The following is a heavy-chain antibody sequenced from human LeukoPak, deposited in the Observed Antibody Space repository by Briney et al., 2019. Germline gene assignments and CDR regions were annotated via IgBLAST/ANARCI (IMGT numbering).Heavy chain of an antibody. CDR3: ARDERYDSSGYPFDY. Sequence: ASVKVSCKASGYTFTGYFIHWVRQAPGQGLEWMGWINPNNCDTNYAQKFQGRVTMTRDTSITTAYMELSRLRSDDTAVYYCARDERYDSSGYPFDYWGQGTLVTVSS. D-gene: IGHD3-22*01. J-gene: IGHJ4*02. CDR1: GYTFTGYF. V-gene: IGHV1-2*02. CDR2: INPNNCDT.